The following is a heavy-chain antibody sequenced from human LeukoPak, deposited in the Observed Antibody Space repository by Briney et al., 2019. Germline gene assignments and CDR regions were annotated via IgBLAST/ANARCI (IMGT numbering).Heavy chain of an antibody. CDR3: ATAYGDYGIEYFQH. J-gene: IGHJ1*01. V-gene: IGHV1-46*01. CDR1: GYTFTGYY. D-gene: IGHD4-17*01. Sequence: ASVKVSCKASGYTFTGYYIHWVRQAPGQGLEWMGIINPSGGSPSYAQKFQGRVTMTEDTSTDTAYMELSSLRSEDTAVYYCATAYGDYGIEYFQHWGQGTLVTVSS. CDR2: INPSGGSP.